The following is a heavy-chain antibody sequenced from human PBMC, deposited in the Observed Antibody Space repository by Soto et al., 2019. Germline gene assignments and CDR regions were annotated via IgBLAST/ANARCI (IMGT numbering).Heavy chain of an antibody. Sequence: AVYGGSFIDDSWSWILQPPWKGLEWIGEINHSGSTNYSPSLKSRVTISLDTSKNQFSLKLSSVTSADTAVYYCSRALFGSGSYYNXWGQGTLVTVSX. D-gene: IGHD3-10*01. CDR3: SRALFGSGSYYNX. CDR2: INHSGST. J-gene: IGHJ4*02. CDR1: GGSFIDDS. V-gene: IGHV4-34*01.